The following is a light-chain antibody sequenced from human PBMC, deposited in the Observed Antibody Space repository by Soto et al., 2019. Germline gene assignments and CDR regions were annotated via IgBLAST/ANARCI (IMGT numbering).Light chain of an antibody. Sequence: DIQMTQSPSSLSASVGDRVTITCRASQSISSYLNWYQQKPGKAPKLLIYAASSLQSGVPSRFSGSGSGTEFTLTISSLEPEDFGTYYCQQSYKMPSFGQGTRLEI. V-gene: IGKV1-39*01. CDR3: QQSYKMPS. CDR1: QSISSY. J-gene: IGKJ5*01. CDR2: AAS.